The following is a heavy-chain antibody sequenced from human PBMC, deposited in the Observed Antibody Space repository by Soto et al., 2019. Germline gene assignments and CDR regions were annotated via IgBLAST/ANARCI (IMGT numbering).Heavy chain of an antibody. CDR2: ISYDGSNK. V-gene: IGHV3-30*18. D-gene: IGHD2-15*01. Sequence: GGSLRLSCAASGFTLSSYGMHWVRQAPGKGLEWVAVISYDGSNKYYADSVKGRFTISRDNSKNTLYLQMNSLRAEDTAVYYCAKLIVVVANGIDYWGQGTMVSVSS. J-gene: IGHJ4*02. CDR3: AKLIVVVANGIDY. CDR1: GFTLSSYG.